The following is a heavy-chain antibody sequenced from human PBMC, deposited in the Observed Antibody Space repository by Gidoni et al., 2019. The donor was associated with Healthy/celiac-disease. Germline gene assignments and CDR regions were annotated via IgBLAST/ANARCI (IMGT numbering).Heavy chain of an antibody. V-gene: IGHV3-23*01. Sequence: EVQLLEYGGGLVQHGGSLRLSCAASGFTFSSYAMSWVRKAPGKGLEWVSASSCSGGSTYYADSVKGRFTISRDNPKNTLYLQMNSLRAEDTAVYYCAKDVLYVYSSQDYWGQGTLVTVSS. CDR3: AKDVLYVYSSQDY. D-gene: IGHD5-12*01. CDR2: SSCSGGST. CDR1: GFTFSSYA. J-gene: IGHJ4*02.